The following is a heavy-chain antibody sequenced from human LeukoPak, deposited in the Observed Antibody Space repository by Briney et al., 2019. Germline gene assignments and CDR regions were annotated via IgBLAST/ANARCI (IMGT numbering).Heavy chain of an antibody. CDR1: GGSISSYY. CDR3: ARDRDYDILTGYFDY. J-gene: IGHJ4*02. Sequence: PSETLSLTCTVSGGSISSYYWGWIRQPAGKGLEWIGRIYTSGSTNYNPSLKSRVTMLVDTSKNQFSLKLSSVTAADTAVYYCARDRDYDILTGYFDYWGQGTLVTVSS. D-gene: IGHD3-9*01. CDR2: IYTSGST. V-gene: IGHV4-4*07.